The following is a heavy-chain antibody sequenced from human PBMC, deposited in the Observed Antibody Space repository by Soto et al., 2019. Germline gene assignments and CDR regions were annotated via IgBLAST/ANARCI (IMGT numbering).Heavy chain of an antibody. CDR1: GDSIITFY. V-gene: IGHV4-59*01. J-gene: IGHJ4*02. D-gene: IGHD3-3*01. CDR2: IHYSGST. Sequence: SETLSLTCTVSGDSIITFYWSWIRQPPGKGLEWIGYIHYSGSTNYNPSLKSQVIISVDTSKNQFSLKLSSVTAADTAVYFCARVRSNLFDYWGQGTLVTVSS. CDR3: ARVRSNLFDY.